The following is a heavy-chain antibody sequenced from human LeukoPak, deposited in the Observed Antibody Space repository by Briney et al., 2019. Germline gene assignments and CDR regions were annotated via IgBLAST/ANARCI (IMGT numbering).Heavy chain of an antibody. J-gene: IGHJ3*02. CDR2: IYPGDSDT. Sequence: GESLKISCNGSGYSFTNYWIGWVRPIPGKGLEWMGIIYPGDSDTRYSPSFQGQVTISADKSISTAYLQWSSLKASDTAIYYCASFTIFGVIPYAFDIWGQGTMVTVSS. CDR3: ASFTIFGVIPYAFDI. V-gene: IGHV5-51*01. D-gene: IGHD3-3*01. CDR1: GYSFTNYW.